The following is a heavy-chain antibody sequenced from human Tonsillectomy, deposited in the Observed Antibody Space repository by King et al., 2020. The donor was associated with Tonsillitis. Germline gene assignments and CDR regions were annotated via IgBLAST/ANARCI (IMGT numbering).Heavy chain of an antibody. Sequence: QLQESGPGLVKPSETLSLTCTVSGGSISSYYWSWIRQPAGKGLEWIGRIYTSGSTNYNPSLTSRFTKSVDTSKKQFSLKLRSVTAADTAVYYCARGHGDYGVNWFDPWGQGTLVTVSS. CDR3: ARGHGDYGVNWFDP. D-gene: IGHD4-17*01. CDR1: GGSISSYY. J-gene: IGHJ5*02. CDR2: IYTSGST. V-gene: IGHV4-4*07.